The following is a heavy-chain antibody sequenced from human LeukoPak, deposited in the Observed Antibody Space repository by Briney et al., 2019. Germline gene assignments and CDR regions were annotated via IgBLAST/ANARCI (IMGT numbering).Heavy chain of an antibody. CDR3: ARDHYYDSSGYANDAFDI. V-gene: IGHV1-18*01. Sequence: ASVKVSCKASGYTFTSYGISWVRQAPGQGLEWMGWISAYNGNTNYAQKLQGRVTMTTDTSMSTAYMELRSLRSDDTAVYYCARDHYYDSSGYANDAFDIWGQGTMVTVSS. D-gene: IGHD3-22*01. CDR1: GYTFTSYG. CDR2: ISAYNGNT. J-gene: IGHJ3*02.